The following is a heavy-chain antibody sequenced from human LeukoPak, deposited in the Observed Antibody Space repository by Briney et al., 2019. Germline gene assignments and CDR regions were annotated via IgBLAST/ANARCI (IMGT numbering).Heavy chain of an antibody. CDR3: SRESGPFSPFGF. Sequence: PAETLSLTCGVSGGSISGTNWWSWVRQPPGQGLEWIGEISLRGLTNYNPSLRSRLTMSLDESKKQVSLNLTSVTAADTAVYYCSRESGPFSPFGFWGQGTLVSVHS. CDR2: ISLRGLT. D-gene: IGHD1-26*01. CDR1: GGSISGTNW. V-gene: IGHV4-4*02. J-gene: IGHJ4*02.